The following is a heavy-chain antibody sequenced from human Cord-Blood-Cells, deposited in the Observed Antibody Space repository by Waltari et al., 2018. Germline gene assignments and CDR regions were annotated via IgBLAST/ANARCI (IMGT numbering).Heavy chain of an antibody. Sequence: EVHRVESGGGLVKPGGSVSLSCAAPGSTSRSSRMNYVCQATGKGLEWVSGISSSSSYIYYADSVKSRFTISRDNAKNSLYLQMNSLRAEDTAVYYCARSRFYDLLPAYWGQGTLVTVSS. CDR1: GSTSRSSR. CDR3: ARSRFYDLLPAY. CDR2: ISSSSSYI. V-gene: IGHV3-21*01. J-gene: IGHJ4*02. D-gene: IGHD3-16*01.